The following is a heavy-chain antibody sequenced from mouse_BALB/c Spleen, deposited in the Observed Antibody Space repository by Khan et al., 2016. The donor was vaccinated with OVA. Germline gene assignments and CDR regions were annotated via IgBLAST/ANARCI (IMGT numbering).Heavy chain of an antibody. J-gene: IGHJ2*01. CDR1: GFNIKDSY. Sequence: VQLKQSGAELVKPGASVKLSCTASGFNIKDSYMHWVKQSPEQGLEWIGWIDPATGNTKYDQKFQGKATITSDTSSNTAYLQLSSLTSEDTAGYYCARINAWGQGTTLTVSS. CDR2: IDPATGNT. V-gene: IGHV14-3*02. CDR3: ARINA.